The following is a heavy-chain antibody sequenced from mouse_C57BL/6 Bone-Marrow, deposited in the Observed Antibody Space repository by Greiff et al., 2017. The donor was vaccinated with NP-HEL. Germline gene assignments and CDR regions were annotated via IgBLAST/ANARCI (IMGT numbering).Heavy chain of an antibody. Sequence: VQLQQSGPELVKPGASVKISCTASCFRFTSYYIPWVPQLPGQGLEWIGWIYPGRGPTKYNEKFKGKATMTADTSSSTAYMQLSSLTSEDSAVYYCARSRYYYGSSYDYAMDYWGQGTSVTVSS. CDR1: CFRFTSYY. CDR3: ARSRYYYGSSYDYAMDY. D-gene: IGHD1-1*01. J-gene: IGHJ4*01. V-gene: IGHV1-66*01. CDR2: IYPGRGPT.